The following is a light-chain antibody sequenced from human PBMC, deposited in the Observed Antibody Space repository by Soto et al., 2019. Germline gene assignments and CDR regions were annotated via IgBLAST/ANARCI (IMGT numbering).Light chain of an antibody. CDR3: QQRSNWPPT. Sequence: IVMMQSPATLSVSPWESVTLSCRASQLFSSNLAWYQHKPGQAPRLLIYDASNRATGIPARFSGSGSGTDFTLTISSLEPEDFAVYYCQQRSNWPPTFGQGTRLEIK. CDR1: QLFSSN. V-gene: IGKV3-11*01. J-gene: IGKJ5*01. CDR2: DAS.